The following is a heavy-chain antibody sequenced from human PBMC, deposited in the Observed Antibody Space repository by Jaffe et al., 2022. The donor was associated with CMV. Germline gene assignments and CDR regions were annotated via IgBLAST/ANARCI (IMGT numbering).Heavy chain of an antibody. CDR3: AREVAGSYPWDAFDI. CDR1: GFTFSDHY. V-gene: IGHV3-72*01. CDR2: TRNKANSYTT. Sequence: EVQLVESGGGLVQPGGSLRLSCAASGFTFSDHYMDWVRQAPGKGLEWVGRTRNKANSYTTEYAASVKGRFTISRDDSKNSLYLQMNSLKTEDTAVYYCAREVAGSYPWDAFDIWGQGTMVTVSS. J-gene: IGHJ3*02. D-gene: IGHD1-26*01.